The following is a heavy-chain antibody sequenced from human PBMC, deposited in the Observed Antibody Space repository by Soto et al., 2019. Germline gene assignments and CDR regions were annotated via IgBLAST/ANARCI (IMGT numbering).Heavy chain of an antibody. CDR1: GGSISSSSYY. Sequence: QLLESGPGLVKPSETLSLTCTVSGGSISSSSYYWGWIRQPPGKGLEWIGSIYYSGSTYYNPSLKSRVTISVDTSKNQFSLKLSSVTAADTAVYYCASSRGFGGAMPLLCYFDYWGQGTLVTVSS. V-gene: IGHV4-39*01. CDR3: ASSRGFGGAMPLLCYFDY. J-gene: IGHJ4*02. CDR2: IYYSGST. D-gene: IGHD3-16*01.